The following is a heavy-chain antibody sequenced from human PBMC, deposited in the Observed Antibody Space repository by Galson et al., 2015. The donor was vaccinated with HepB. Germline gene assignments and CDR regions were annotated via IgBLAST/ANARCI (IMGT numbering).Heavy chain of an antibody. D-gene: IGHD3-10*01. CDR1: GFTFSSFC. V-gene: IGHV3-7*01. Sequence: SVRLSCAASGFTFSSFCMSWVRQAPGKGLEWVANIRQVGGEIFYVHSVKGRFTISRDNAKNTVYLQMDSLRAEDTAVYYCARGRSFGSGNYHTFDFWGQGALVTVSS. CDR3: ARGRSFGSGNYHTFDF. CDR2: IRQVGGEI. J-gene: IGHJ4*02.